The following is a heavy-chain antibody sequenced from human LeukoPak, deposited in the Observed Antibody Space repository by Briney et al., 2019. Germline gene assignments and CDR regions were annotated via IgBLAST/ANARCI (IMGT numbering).Heavy chain of an antibody. CDR2: INISGST. CDR3: ARELSYSRGGSCYSSGY. CDR1: GGSVSSYY. D-gene: IGHD2-15*01. J-gene: IGHJ4*02. Sequence: SETLSLTCTVSGGSVSSYYWNWIRQRPGQGLEWMGNINISGSTNYNHSPKSRVTITVAAAKNQFSLKLTLGSAADTAVYYCARELSYSRGGSCYSSGYSGPGTLVTVSS. V-gene: IGHV4-4*09.